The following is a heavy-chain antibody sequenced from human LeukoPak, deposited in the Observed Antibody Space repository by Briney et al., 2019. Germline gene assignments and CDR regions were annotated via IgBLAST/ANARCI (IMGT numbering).Heavy chain of an antibody. CDR2: ISGSGGST. CDR3: AKDRVWFGEYDY. CDR1: GFTFSSYG. V-gene: IGHV3-23*01. J-gene: IGHJ4*02. Sequence: GGSLRLSCAASGFTFSSYGMSWVRQAPGKGLEWVSAISGSGGSTYYADSVKGRFTISRDNSKNTLYLQMNSLRAEDTAVYYCAKDRVWFGEYDYWGQGTLVTVSS. D-gene: IGHD3-10*01.